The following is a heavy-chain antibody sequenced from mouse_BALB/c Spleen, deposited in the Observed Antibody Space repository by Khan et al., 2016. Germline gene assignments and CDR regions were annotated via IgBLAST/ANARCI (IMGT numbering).Heavy chain of an antibody. J-gene: IGHJ3*01. D-gene: IGHD2-2*01. CDR1: GYSITSDYA. CDR2: ISYRGST. V-gene: IGHV3-2*02. Sequence: EVQLQESGPGLVKPSQSLSLTCTVTGYSITSDYAWNWIRQFPGNKLEWMGYISYRGSTNYNPSLKSRISITRDTSKNQFFLQLNSVTTEDTATYFCGSDPYGYDVAWFAYWGQGTLVSVSA. CDR3: GSDPYGYDVAWFAY.